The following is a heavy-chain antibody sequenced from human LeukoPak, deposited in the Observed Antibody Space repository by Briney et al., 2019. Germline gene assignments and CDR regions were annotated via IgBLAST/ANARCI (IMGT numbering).Heavy chain of an antibody. J-gene: IGHJ2*01. CDR2: ISSSSNYI. CDR3: ARDNTVTTGRNWYFDL. V-gene: IGHV3-21*01. CDR1: GFTFSSYT. Sequence: GGSLRLSCAASGFTFSSYTMNWVRQAPGKGLEWVSSISSSSNYIYYADSVKGRFTISGDNAKNSLYLQMNSLRAEDTAVYYCARDNTVTTGRNWYFDLWGRGTLVTVSS. D-gene: IGHD4-17*01.